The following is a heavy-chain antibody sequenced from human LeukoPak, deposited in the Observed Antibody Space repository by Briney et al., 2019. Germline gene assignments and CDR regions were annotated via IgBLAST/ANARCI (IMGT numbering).Heavy chain of an antibody. D-gene: IGHD3-22*01. CDR2: ISWNSGSI. CDR3: AKDAGGMIVVVHSGYFDY. CDR1: GFTFDDYA. Sequence: GGSLRLSCAASGFTFDDYAMHWVRQAPGKGLEWVSGISWNSGSIGYADPVKGRFTISRDNAKNSLYLQMNSLRAEDTALYYCAKDAGGMIVVVHSGYFDYWGQGTLVTVSS. J-gene: IGHJ4*02. V-gene: IGHV3-9*01.